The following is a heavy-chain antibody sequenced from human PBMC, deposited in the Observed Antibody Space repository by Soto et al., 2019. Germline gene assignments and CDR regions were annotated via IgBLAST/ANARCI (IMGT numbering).Heavy chain of an antibody. CDR2: MNPNSGNT. CDR1: GYTFTSYD. CDR3: ARGMGGWLQSLGYYYYYGMDV. D-gene: IGHD5-12*01. V-gene: IGHV1-8*01. Sequence: QVQLVQSGAEVKKPGASVKVSCKASGYTFTSYDINWVRQATGQGLEWMGWMNPNSGNTGYAQKFQGRVTMTRNTSISTAYMELSSLRSEDTAVYYCARGMGGWLQSLGYYYYYGMDVWGQGTTVTVSS. J-gene: IGHJ6*02.